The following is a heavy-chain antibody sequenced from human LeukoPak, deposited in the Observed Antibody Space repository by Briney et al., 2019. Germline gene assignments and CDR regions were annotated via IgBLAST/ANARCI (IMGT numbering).Heavy chain of an antibody. CDR2: ITSGGSI. J-gene: IGHJ4*02. CDR1: GFTFSSYA. Sequence: GGSLRLSCAASGFTFSSYAMTWVRQAPGEGLEWVSTITSGGSIYYADSVKGRFTISRDNSKNTLSLQMNSLRAEDTAVYYCAKLVGTSEVDYWGQGTLVTVSS. D-gene: IGHD2-15*01. V-gene: IGHV3-23*01. CDR3: AKLVGTSEVDY.